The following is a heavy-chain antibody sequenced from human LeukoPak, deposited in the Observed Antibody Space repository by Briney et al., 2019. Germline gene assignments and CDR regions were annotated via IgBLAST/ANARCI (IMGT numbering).Heavy chain of an antibody. V-gene: IGHV3-33*05. CDR1: GFIFTSYA. D-gene: IGHD1-26*01. CDR3: AKRGSKWDLDN. J-gene: IGHJ4*02. CDR2: ISYDGTNK. Sequence: GRSLRLSCAASGFIFTSYAMHWVRQAPGKGLEWVAVISYDGTNKYYADSVKGRFTISKDTSKNTLYLQMSGLRAEDTAIYYCAKRGSKWDLDNWGQGTLVTVSS.